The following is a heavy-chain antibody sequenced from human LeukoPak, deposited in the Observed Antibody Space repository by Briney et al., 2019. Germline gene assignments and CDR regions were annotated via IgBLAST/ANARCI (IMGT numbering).Heavy chain of an antibody. Sequence: SVRVSFKASGGTFSSYAISWVRQAPGQGLEWMGGIIPIFGTANYAQKFQGRVTITADESTSTAYMELSSLRSEDTAVYYCARGPDYGGNSVGLAYWGQGTLVTVSS. CDR1: GGTFSSYA. CDR3: ARGPDYGGNSVGLAY. D-gene: IGHD4-23*01. CDR2: IIPIFGTA. J-gene: IGHJ4*02. V-gene: IGHV1-69*13.